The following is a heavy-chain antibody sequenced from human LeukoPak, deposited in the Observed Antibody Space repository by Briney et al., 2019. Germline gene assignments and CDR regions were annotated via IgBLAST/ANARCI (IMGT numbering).Heavy chain of an antibody. J-gene: IGHJ3*02. CDR3: AKDVYSSSWYGAFDI. Sequence: GGSLRLSCAASGFTFDDYAMHWVRQAPGKGLEWVSGISWNSGSIGYADSVKGRFTISRDNAKNSLYLQMNSLRAEDMALYYCAKDVYSSSWYGAFDIWGQGTMVTVSS. CDR2: ISWNSGSI. D-gene: IGHD6-13*01. CDR1: GFTFDDYA. V-gene: IGHV3-9*03.